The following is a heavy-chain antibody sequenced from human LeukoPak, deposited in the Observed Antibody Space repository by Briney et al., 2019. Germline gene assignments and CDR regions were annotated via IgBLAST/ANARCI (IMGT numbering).Heavy chain of an antibody. CDR3: TRDIVVVPAATRYYYYGMDV. CDR2: ISAYNGNT. Sequence: ASVKVSCKASGYTVTSYGISWVRQAPGQGLEWMGWISAYNGNTNYAQKLQGRVTMTTDTSTSTAYMELRSLRSDDTAVYYCTRDIVVVPAATRYYYYGMDVWGQGTTVTVSS. D-gene: IGHD2-2*01. CDR1: GYTVTSYG. J-gene: IGHJ6*02. V-gene: IGHV1-18*01.